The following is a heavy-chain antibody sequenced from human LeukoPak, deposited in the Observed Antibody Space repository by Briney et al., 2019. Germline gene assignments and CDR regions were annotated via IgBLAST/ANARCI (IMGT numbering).Heavy chain of an antibody. CDR2: ISSTSAYI. CDR1: GFALRSYT. V-gene: IGHV3-21*01. CDR3: ARVAVAGPTGWFDS. J-gene: IGHJ5*01. D-gene: IGHD6-19*01. Sequence: GGSLRLSCAASGFALRSYTVTWVRQAPGKGLEWVSTISSTSAYIYYAESVKGRFSISRDNVDNVVHLQMSSLRNEDTAFYYCARVAVAGPTGWFDSWGQGTLVTVSS.